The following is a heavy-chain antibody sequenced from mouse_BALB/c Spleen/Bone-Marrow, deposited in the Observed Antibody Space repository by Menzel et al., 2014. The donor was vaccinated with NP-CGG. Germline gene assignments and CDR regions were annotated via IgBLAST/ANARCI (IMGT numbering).Heavy chain of an antibody. Sequence: VQLQQSGAELVRPGTSVKVSCKASGYAFXNYLIEWVKQRPGQGLEWIGVINPGSGGTNYNEKFKGKATLTADKSSSTAYMQLSSLTSDDSAVYFCARRGDYGFMDYWGQGTSVTVSS. J-gene: IGHJ4*01. D-gene: IGHD1-2*01. CDR3: ARRGDYGFMDY. CDR2: INPGSGGT. V-gene: IGHV1-54*01. CDR1: GYAFXNYL.